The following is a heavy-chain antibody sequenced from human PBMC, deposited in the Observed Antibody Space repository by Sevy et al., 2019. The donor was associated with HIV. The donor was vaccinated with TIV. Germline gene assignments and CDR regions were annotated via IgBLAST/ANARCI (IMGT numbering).Heavy chain of an antibody. CDR2: ISSSSNTI. CDR1: GFTFSNYN. CDR3: AREGGYSDQGMDV. V-gene: IGHV3-48*01. J-gene: IGHJ6*02. D-gene: IGHD5-12*01. Sequence: GGSLRLSCAASGFTFSNYNMNWVRQAPGKGLEWASYISSSSNTIYYADSVKGRFTISRDNDKNSLYLEMNGLRAEDTAVYYCAREGGYSDQGMDVWGLGTTVTVSS.